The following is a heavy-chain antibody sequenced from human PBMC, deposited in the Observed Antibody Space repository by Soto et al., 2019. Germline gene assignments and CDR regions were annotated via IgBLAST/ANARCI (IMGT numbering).Heavy chain of an antibody. CDR1: GFTFSSYG. CDR2: ISYDGSNK. V-gene: IGHV3-30*18. CDR3: AKDGCGGDCYSVPPGYYGMDV. J-gene: IGHJ6*02. D-gene: IGHD2-21*02. Sequence: GGSLRLSCAASGFTFSSYGMHWVRQAPGKGLEWVAVISYDGSNKYYADSVKGRFTISRDNSKNTLYLQMNSLRAEDTAVYYCAKDGCGGDCYSVPPGYYGMDVWGQGTTVTVSS.